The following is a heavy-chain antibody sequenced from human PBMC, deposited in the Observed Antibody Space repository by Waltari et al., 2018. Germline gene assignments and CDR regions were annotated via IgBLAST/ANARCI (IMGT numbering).Heavy chain of an antibody. CDR1: GGSFRYYY. V-gene: IGHV4-34*01. Sequence: QVRLQQWGAGLLKPSETLSLTCALYGGSFRYYYWSWIRQVPGRGLEWIGEINHSGSTSYHPSLKSRVTTSVDMSKNQFSLNLTSVTGADTAMYYCARRNPLTLIVADEGPFDIWGQGTMVSVSS. D-gene: IGHD3-22*01. CDR3: ARRNPLTLIVADEGPFDI. CDR2: INHSGST. J-gene: IGHJ3*02.